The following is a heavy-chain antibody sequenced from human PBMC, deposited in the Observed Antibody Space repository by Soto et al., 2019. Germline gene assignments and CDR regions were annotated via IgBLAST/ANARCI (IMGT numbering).Heavy chain of an antibody. CDR3: ARSLADSTYYYDSSGDAFDI. J-gene: IGHJ3*02. Sequence: SVQVSCKASGGTFSSYSISWVRQAPRQGLEWMGGIIPIFGTANYAQKFQGRVTITADESTSTAYMELSSLRSEDTAVYYCARSLADSTYYYDSSGDAFDIWGQGTRVTVAS. D-gene: IGHD3-22*01. V-gene: IGHV1-69*13. CDR2: IIPIFGTA. CDR1: GGTFSSYS.